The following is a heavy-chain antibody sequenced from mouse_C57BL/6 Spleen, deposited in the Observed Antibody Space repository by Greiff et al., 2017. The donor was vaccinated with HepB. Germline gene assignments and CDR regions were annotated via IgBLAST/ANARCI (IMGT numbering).Heavy chain of an antibody. CDR2: IWWDDDK. CDR3: ARELRRDYAMDY. D-gene: IGHD1-2*01. V-gene: IGHV8-8*01. Sequence: QVTLKESGPGILQPSQTLSLTCSFSGFSLSTFGMGVGWIRQPSGKGLEWLAHIWWDDDKYYNPALKSRLTISMDTSKNQAFLKIANVDTADTATYYCARELRRDYAMDYWGQGTSVTVSS. J-gene: IGHJ4*01. CDR1: GFSLSTFGMG.